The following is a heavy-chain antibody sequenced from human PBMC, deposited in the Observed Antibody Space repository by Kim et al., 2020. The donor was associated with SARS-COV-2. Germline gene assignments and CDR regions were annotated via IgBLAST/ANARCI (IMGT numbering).Heavy chain of an antibody. Sequence: YYADSVKGRFTISRDNSKNTLYLQMNSLRAEDTAVYYCAKDGLAAAASGYWGQGTLVTVSS. V-gene: IGHV3-23*01. CDR3: AKDGLAAAASGY. D-gene: IGHD6-13*01. J-gene: IGHJ4*02.